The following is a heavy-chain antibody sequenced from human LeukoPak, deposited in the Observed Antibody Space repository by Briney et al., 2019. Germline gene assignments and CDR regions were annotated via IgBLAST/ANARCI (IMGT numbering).Heavy chain of an antibody. CDR2: INPSGGGT. J-gene: IGHJ4*02. Sequence: GASVKVSCKASGYTFISYFMFWVRQAPGQGLEWMGLINPSGGGTSYAQNFQGRVTMTRDTSTSTFYMDLSSLRSDDTAVYYCARVLGLGTFDFWGQGTLVTVSS. CDR3: ARVLGLGTFDF. V-gene: IGHV1-46*01. CDR1: GYTFISYF. D-gene: IGHD3/OR15-3a*01.